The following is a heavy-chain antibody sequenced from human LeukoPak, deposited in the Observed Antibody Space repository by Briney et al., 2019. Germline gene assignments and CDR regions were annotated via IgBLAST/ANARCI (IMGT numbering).Heavy chain of an antibody. CDR2: IYYSGST. D-gene: IGHD3-22*01. V-gene: IGHV4-39*02. Sequence: SSETLSLTCTVSGGSISSSSYYWGWIRQPPGKGLEWIGSIYYSGSTYYNPSLKSRVTISVDTSKNQFSLKLSSVTAADTAVYYCAREIYYYDSSGYAPGAFDIWGQGTMVTVSS. CDR1: GGSISSSSYY. J-gene: IGHJ3*02. CDR3: AREIYYYDSSGYAPGAFDI.